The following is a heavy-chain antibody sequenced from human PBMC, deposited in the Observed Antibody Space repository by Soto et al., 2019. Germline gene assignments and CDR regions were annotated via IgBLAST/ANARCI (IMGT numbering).Heavy chain of an antibody. CDR3: ATDWCSGGSCLFDY. V-gene: IGHV1-24*01. CDR1: GYTLTELS. D-gene: IGHD2-15*01. J-gene: IGHJ4*02. Sequence: GSSVKVSCKVSGYTLTELSMHWVRQAPGKGLEWMGGFDPEDGETIYAQKFQGRVTMTEDTSTDTAYMELSSLRSEDTAVYYCATDWCSGGSCLFDYWGQGTLVTVSS. CDR2: FDPEDGET.